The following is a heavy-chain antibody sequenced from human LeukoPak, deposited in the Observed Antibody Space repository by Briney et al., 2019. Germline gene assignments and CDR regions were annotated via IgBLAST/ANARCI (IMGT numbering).Heavy chain of an antibody. J-gene: IGHJ2*01. V-gene: IGHV1-69*05. D-gene: IGHD3-10*01. CDR1: GGTFNTYS. CDR3: ARMNLWFGEASGHWYFDL. CDR2: IIPVSGTT. Sequence: RASVTVSCKASGGTFNTYSISWVRQAPGQGLEWLGNIIPVSGTTDYARKFQGRVTITRDTSPSTAYMELSSLRSEDTAVYYCARMNLWFGEASGHWYFDLWGRGTLVTASS.